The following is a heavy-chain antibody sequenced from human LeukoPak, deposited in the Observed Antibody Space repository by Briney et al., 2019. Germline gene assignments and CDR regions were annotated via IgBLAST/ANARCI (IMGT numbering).Heavy chain of an antibody. Sequence: SLRLSCAASGLTFSSYAMHWVLQAPDKVLKWLAVITYDGSNKYDAYYVNGRFTIAIDNSKKTLNLQRNHLRAEDTAVYYCARAGGGFDYWGQGTLVTVSS. CDR2: ITYDGSNK. J-gene: IGHJ4*02. CDR3: ARAGGGFDY. V-gene: IGHV3-30*04. CDR1: GLTFSSYA. D-gene: IGHD3-10*01.